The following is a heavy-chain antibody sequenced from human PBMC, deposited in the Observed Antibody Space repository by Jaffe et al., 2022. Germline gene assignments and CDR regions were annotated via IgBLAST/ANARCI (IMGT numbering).Heavy chain of an antibody. V-gene: IGHV4-61*02. CDR1: GGSISSGSYY. CDR2: IYTSGST. CDR3: ARVKDFPVWYFDL. Sequence: QVQLQESGPGLVKPSQTLSLTCTVSGGSISSGSYYWSWIRQPAGKGLEWIGRIYTSGSTNYNPSLKSRVTISVDTSKNQFSLKLSSVTAADTAVYYCARVKDFPVWYFDLWGRGTLVTVSS. J-gene: IGHJ2*01.